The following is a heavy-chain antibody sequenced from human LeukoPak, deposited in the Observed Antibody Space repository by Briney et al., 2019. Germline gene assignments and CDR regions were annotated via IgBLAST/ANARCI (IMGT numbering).Heavy chain of an antibody. V-gene: IGHV4-39*01. CDR2: IYYSGST. D-gene: IGHD3-22*01. CDR1: GGSISSSSYY. CDR3: GVALAYYYDSSGSSFDH. J-gene: IGHJ4*02. Sequence: SETLSLTCTVSGGSISSSSYYWGWIRQPPGKGLEWIGSIYYSGSTYYNPSLKSRVTISVDTSKNQFSLKLSSVTAADTAVYYCGVALAYYYDSSGSSFDHWGQGTLVTVSS.